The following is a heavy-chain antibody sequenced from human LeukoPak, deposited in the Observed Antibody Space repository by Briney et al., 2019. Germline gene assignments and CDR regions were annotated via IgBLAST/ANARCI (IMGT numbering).Heavy chain of an antibody. CDR2: FNPDNGGT. CDR3: ARNHVAIQWFGEGGFDP. Sequence: GASVKVSCKASGYAFTDYYVHWVRQAPGQGLEWMGWFNPDNGGTNSVQKFQGRVTMTGDTSMRTVYTELTRLRSDDTAVYYCARNHVAIQWFGEGGFDPWGQGTLVTVSS. V-gene: IGHV1-2*02. CDR1: GYAFTDYY. J-gene: IGHJ5*02. D-gene: IGHD3-10*01.